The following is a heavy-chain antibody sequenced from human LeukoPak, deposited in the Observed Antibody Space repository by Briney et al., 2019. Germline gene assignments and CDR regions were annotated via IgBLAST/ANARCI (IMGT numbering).Heavy chain of an antibody. CDR3: ARVRFLEWLSFDY. CDR1: GFTVSSNY. J-gene: IGHJ4*02. V-gene: IGHV3-66*01. CDR2: LYSGGGT. Sequence: GGSLRLSCAASGFTVSSNYMSWVRQAPGKGLEWVSVLYSGGGTYYSDSVKGRFTISRDNSKNTLYLQMNSLRTEDTAVYYCARVRFLEWLSFDYWGRGTLVTVSS. D-gene: IGHD3-3*01.